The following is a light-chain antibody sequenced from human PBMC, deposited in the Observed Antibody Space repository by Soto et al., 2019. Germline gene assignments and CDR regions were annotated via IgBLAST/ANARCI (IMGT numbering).Light chain of an antibody. CDR3: QQYNNWPPLT. CDR1: QSVSSN. V-gene: IGKV3-15*01. Sequence: EIVMTQSPATLSVSPGERATLSCRASQSVSSNLAWYQQKPGQAPRLLIYGASTRATGIPARFSRSGSGTEFTLTISSLQSEDFAVYSCQQYNNWPPLTFGGGTKVEIK. J-gene: IGKJ4*01. CDR2: GAS.